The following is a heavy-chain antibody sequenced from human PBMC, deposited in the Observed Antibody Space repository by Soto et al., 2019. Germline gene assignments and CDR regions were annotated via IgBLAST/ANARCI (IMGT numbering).Heavy chain of an antibody. J-gene: IGHJ3*02. Sequence: VASVKVSCQASAYTFTSYYMHWVRQAPGQGLEWMGIINPSGGSTSYAQKFQGRVTMTRDTSTSTVYMELSSLRSEDTAVYYCARGYCSSTSCYYERSGAFDIWGQGTMVTVSS. D-gene: IGHD2-2*01. CDR2: INPSGGST. V-gene: IGHV1-46*03. CDR1: AYTFTSYY. CDR3: ARGYCSSTSCYYERSGAFDI.